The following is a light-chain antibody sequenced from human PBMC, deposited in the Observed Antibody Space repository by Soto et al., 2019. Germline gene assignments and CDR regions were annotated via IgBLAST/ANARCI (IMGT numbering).Light chain of an antibody. CDR3: SSYTSNSSWV. Sequence: QSALTQPPSASGSPGQSVTVSCTGTSSDVGGYTYVSWYQQHPGKAPKLMIYEVSNRPSGVSNRFSGSKSGNTASLTISGLQAEDEADYYCSSYTSNSSWVFGGGTQLTVL. V-gene: IGLV2-14*01. CDR2: EVS. CDR1: SSDVGGYTY. J-gene: IGLJ3*02.